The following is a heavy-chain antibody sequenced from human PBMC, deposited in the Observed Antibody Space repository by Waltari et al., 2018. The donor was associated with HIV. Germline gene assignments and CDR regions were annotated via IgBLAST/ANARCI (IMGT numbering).Heavy chain of an antibody. V-gene: IGHV1-18*01. CDR2: ISGYNANT. Sequence: QVHLVQSEAEVKMPGASVRVSCKTSGYIFTNYGVSWVRQAPGQGLEWLGWISGYNANTNYAQRLQGRVTLTTDTSTSTAYMELRSLRSDDTAVYYCARGLGGSYYYGVDVWGQGTTVTVS. J-gene: IGHJ6*02. CDR1: GYIFTNYG. CDR3: ARGLGGSYYYGVDV.